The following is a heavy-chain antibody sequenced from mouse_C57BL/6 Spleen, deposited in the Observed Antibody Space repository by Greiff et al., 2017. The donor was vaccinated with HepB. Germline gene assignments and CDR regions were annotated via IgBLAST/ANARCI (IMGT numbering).Heavy chain of an antibody. J-gene: IGHJ2*01. V-gene: IGHV1-81*01. Sequence: QVQLQQSGAELARPGASVKLSCKASGYTFTSYGISWVKQRTGQGLEWIGEIYPRSGNTYYNEKFKGKATLTADKSSSTAYMELRSLTSEDSAVYFCARGHYYGSSYGVYFDYWGRGTTLTVSS. CDR1: GYTFTSYG. CDR3: ARGHYYGSSYGVYFDY. CDR2: IYPRSGNT. D-gene: IGHD1-1*01.